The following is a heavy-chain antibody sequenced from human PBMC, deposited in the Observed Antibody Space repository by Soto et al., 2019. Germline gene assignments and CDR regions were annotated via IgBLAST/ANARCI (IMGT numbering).Heavy chain of an antibody. J-gene: IGHJ4*02. D-gene: IGHD3-10*01. CDR3: VSPRNLWSDFDF. Sequence: KPSETLSLTCTVSGGSISTTEHYWGWIRQPPGKRLEWIGTIYYSGTTYYNPSLESRVTISVDTSKNQFSLKVKSVTAADTAVYYCVSPRNLWSDFDFWGQGTLVTVSS. V-gene: IGHV4-39*01. CDR2: IYYSGTT. CDR1: GGSISTTEHY.